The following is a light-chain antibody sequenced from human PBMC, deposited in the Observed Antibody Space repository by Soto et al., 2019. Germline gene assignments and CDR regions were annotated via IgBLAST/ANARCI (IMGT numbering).Light chain of an antibody. CDR1: QSVNDN. V-gene: IGKV3-15*01. J-gene: IGKJ4*01. CDR2: GAS. CDR3: QQYNNWPLT. Sequence: EIVMTQSPATLSVSPGERATLSCRASQSVNDNLAWYQQKPGQTPRLLVYGASTSATGIPARFSGGGSGTEFTLTISGLQSEDFAVYYCQQYNNWPLTFGGGARVEIK.